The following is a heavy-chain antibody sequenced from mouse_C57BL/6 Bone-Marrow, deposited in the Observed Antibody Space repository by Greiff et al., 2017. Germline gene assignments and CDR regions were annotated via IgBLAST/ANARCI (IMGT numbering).Heavy chain of an antibody. CDR2: IHPNSGST. CDR1: GYTFTSYW. D-gene: IGHD2-2*01. Sequence: VKLQESGAELVKPGASVKLSCKASGYTFTSYWMHWVKQRPGQGLEWIGMIHPNSGSTNYNEKFKSKATLTVDKSSSTAYMQLSSLTSEESAVYYCARSTMVAYWYFDVWGTGTTVTVSS. CDR3: ARSTMVAYWYFDV. V-gene: IGHV1-64*01. J-gene: IGHJ1*03.